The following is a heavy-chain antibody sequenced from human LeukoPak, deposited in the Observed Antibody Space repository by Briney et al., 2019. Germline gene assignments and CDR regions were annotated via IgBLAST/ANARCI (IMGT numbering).Heavy chain of an antibody. CDR1: GYTFTSYD. D-gene: IGHD2-15*01. J-gene: IGHJ5*02. Sequence: ASVNVSCKASGYTFTSYDINWVRQATGQGLEWMGWMNPNSGNTGYAQKFQGRVTMTRNTSISTAYMELSSLRSEDTAVYYCARRGGVAATRWLDPWGQGTLVTVSS. CDR2: MNPNSGNT. CDR3: ARRGGVAATRWLDP. V-gene: IGHV1-8*01.